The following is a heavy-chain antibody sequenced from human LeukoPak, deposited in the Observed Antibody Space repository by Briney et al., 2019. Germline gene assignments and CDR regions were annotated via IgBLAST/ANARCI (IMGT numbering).Heavy chain of an antibody. V-gene: IGHV1-2*02. CDR3: ARGIAAAGIGSDY. J-gene: IGHJ4*02. CDR1: GYTFTGYH. CDR2: INPNSGGT. D-gene: IGHD6-13*01. Sequence: ASVKVSCKASGYTFTGYHMHWVRQAPGQGLEWMGWINPNSGGTNYAQKFQGRVTMTRDTSISTAYMELSRLRSDDTAVYYCARGIAAAGIGSDYWGQGTLVTVSS.